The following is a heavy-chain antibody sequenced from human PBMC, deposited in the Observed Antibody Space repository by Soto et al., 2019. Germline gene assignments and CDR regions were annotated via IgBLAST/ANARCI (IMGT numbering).Heavy chain of an antibody. Sequence: SETLSLTCAVSGESVSGDYWNWIRQPPGKRLEWIGEVNHSGSTNYNPSLKRRVTISVDTSKNQFSLNLSSVTAADTAVYYCARGRVYYSYMAVWDKGTTVTVSS. J-gene: IGHJ6*03. CDR3: ARGRVYYSYMAV. CDR1: GESVSGDY. CDR2: VNHSGST. V-gene: IGHV4-34*01.